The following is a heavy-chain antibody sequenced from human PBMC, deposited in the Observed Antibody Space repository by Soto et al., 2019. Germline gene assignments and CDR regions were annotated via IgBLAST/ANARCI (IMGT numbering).Heavy chain of an antibody. J-gene: IGHJ4*02. CDR3: ARGPTSDKVDY. D-gene: IGHD3-10*01. CDR1: GGSINSADYY. Sequence: TLSLTCTVSGGSINSADYYWSWIRQPPGEGLEWIGHIYDSGKTYTNPSLQSQVTMSVDTSKTQFSLRLTSVTAADTAVYYCARGPTSDKVDYWGQGTLVTVSS. CDR2: IYDSGKT. V-gene: IGHV4-30-4*01.